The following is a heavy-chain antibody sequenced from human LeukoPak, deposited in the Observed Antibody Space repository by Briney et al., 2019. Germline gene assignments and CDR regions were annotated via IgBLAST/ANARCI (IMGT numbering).Heavy chain of an antibody. Sequence: GGSLRLSCEASGFTFRNNWMHWVRQAPGKGLVWVSRINRDTSSRTYADSVKGRFTISRDNAQNTLYLQMNSLRAEDTGIYYCAMDAADIVSTVTTYFYYYYYMDVWGKGTTVTVSS. CDR2: INRDTSSR. J-gene: IGHJ6*03. V-gene: IGHV3-74*03. CDR3: AMDAADIVSTVTTYFYYYYYMDV. CDR1: GFTFRNNW. D-gene: IGHD5/OR15-5a*01.